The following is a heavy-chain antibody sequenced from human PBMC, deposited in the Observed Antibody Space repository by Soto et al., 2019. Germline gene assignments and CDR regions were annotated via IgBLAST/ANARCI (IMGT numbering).Heavy chain of an antibody. CDR2: IIPIFGTA. CDR3: ARVILTGFYPPNNWFDP. CDR1: GGTFSSYA. V-gene: IGHV1-69*12. D-gene: IGHD3-9*01. J-gene: IGHJ5*02. Sequence: QVQLVQSGAEVKKPGSSVKVSCKASGGTFSSYAISWVRQAPGQGLEWMGGIIPIFGTANYAQKFQGRVTITADESTSTAYMELSSLRSEDTAVYYCARVILTGFYPPNNWFDPWGQGTLVTVSS.